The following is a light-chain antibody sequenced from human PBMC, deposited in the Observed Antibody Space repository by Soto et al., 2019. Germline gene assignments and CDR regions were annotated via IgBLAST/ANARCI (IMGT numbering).Light chain of an antibody. Sequence: DIQMTQSPSSLSPSVGDRVTITCRASQGISNYLAWYQQKPGKVPKLLIYAASTLQSGVPSRFSGSGSGTDFTLTISSLQPEDVATYYCQKYNSEGTFGPGTKVDIK. CDR1: QGISNY. V-gene: IGKV1-27*01. J-gene: IGKJ3*01. CDR2: AAS. CDR3: QKYNSEGT.